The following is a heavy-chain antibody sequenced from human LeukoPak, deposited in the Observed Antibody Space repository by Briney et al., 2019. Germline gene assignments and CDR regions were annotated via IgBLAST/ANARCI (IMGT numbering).Heavy chain of an antibody. D-gene: IGHD3-22*01. CDR3: ARHWLYYDSGGPLDY. CDR1: GYSFTSYW. CDR2: IYPGDSDT. J-gene: IGHJ4*02. Sequence: GESLKISCKGSGYSFTSYWIGWVRQMPGKGLEWMGIIYPGDSDTRYSPSFQGQVTISADKSISTAYLQWSSLKASDTAMYYCARHWLYYDSGGPLDYWGQGTLVTVSS. V-gene: IGHV5-51*01.